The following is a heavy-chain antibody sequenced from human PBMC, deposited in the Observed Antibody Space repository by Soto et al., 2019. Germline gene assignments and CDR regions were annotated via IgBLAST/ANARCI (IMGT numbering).Heavy chain of an antibody. J-gene: IGHJ4*02. CDR2: INHSRST. CDR1: GGSFSGYY. D-gene: IGHD7-27*01. V-gene: IGHV4-34*01. Sequence: QVQLQQWGAGLLKPSETLSLTCAVYGGSFSGYYWNWIRQPPGKGLEWIGEINHSRSTNYNPSLKRRVTLSVDTSKNQFSLKLSSVTAADTAVYFCARGWGRIFDYWGQGTLVTVSS. CDR3: ARGWGRIFDY.